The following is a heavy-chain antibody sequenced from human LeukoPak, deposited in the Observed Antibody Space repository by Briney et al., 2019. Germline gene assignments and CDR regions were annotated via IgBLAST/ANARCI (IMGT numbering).Heavy chain of an antibody. CDR2: INSDGSST. CDR1: GFTFSSYW. D-gene: IGHD1-26*01. V-gene: IGHV3-74*01. J-gene: IGHJ2*01. CDR3: ARWELLHWYFDL. Sequence: GGSLRLSCAASGFTFSSYWMHRVRQAPGKGLVWVSRINSDGSSTSYADSVKGRFTISRDNAKNTLYLQMNSLRAEDTAVYYCARWELLHWYFDLWGRGTLVTVSS.